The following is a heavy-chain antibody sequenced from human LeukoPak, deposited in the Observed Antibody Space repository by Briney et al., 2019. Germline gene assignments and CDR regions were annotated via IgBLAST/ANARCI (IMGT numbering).Heavy chain of an antibody. CDR1: GGPISSYY. CDR2: IYYSGST. V-gene: IGHV4-59*01. CDR3: ARSYDSSGYYFDY. J-gene: IGHJ4*02. Sequence: NPSETLSLTRSVSGGPISSYYWSWIRQPPGKGLEWIGNIYYSGSTNYNPSLKSRVTISVDTSKNQFSLKLSSVTAADTAVYYCARSYDSSGYYFDYWGQGTLVTVSS. D-gene: IGHD3-22*01.